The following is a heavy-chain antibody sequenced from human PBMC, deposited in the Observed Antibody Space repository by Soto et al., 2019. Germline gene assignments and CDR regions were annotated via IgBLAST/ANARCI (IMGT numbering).Heavy chain of an antibody. CDR2: ISAYNGNT. D-gene: IGHD2-2*01. CDR3: ASRLNQLLYAFDI. CDR1: GYTFTSYG. V-gene: IGHV1-18*01. J-gene: IGHJ3*02. Sequence: ASVKVSCKASGYTFTSYGISWVRQAPGQGLEWMGWISAYNGNTNYAQKLQGRVTMTTDTSTSTAYMELRSLRSDDTAVHYCASRLNQLLYAFDIWGQGTMVTVSS.